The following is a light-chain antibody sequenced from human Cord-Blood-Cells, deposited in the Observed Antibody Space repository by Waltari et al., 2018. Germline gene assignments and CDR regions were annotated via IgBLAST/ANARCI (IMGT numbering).Light chain of an antibody. CDR1: VLAKKY. V-gene: IGLV3-27*01. J-gene: IGLJ1*01. CDR3: YSAADNNYV. CDR2: KDS. Sequence: SYELTQPSSVSVSPGQTARITCSGDVLAKKYARWFQQKPGQAPWLVIYKDSERPSGIPERFSGSSSGTTVTLTISGAQVEDEADYYCYSAADNNYVFGTGTKVTVL.